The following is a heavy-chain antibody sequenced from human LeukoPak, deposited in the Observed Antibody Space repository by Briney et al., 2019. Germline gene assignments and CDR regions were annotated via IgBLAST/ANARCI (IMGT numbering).Heavy chain of an antibody. CDR1: GYTFTGYY. CDR2: INPNSGGT. Sequence: EASVKVSCKASGYTFTGYYMHWVRQAPGQGLEWMGWINPNSGGTNYAQKFQGRVTMTRDTSITTAYMELSRLRSDDTAAYYCARQFPVNRRYSGSYFSFSPRLDYWGQGTLVTVSS. V-gene: IGHV1-2*02. J-gene: IGHJ4*02. D-gene: IGHD1-26*01. CDR3: ARQFPVNRRYSGSYFSFSPRLDY.